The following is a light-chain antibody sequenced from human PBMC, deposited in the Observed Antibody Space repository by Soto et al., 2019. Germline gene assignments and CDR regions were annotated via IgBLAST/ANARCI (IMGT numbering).Light chain of an antibody. Sequence: QALVSQEPSLTASPVGTVTLTCASSTGAVAKFFSPNWLQQRPGQPPRALIYSINKTHSCTPARFSGSLLGGKAALTLSGVQPEDEAVYYCLLWYGXAYCVGSGTTVXV. V-gene: IGLV7-43*01. CDR3: LLWYGXAYC. CDR1: TGAVAKFFS. J-gene: IGLJ1*01. CDR2: SIN.